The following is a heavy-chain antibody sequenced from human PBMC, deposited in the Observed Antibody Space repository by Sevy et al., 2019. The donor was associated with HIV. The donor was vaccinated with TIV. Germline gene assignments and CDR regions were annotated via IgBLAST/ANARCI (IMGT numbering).Heavy chain of an antibody. CDR2: ITPNNGTT. Sequence: ASVKVSCKASGYTFTNYHITWVRQAPGQGLEWMGWITPNNGTTNYAQRLRGRVTMTTDTSTSTAYMELRSLRSDDTAVYYCARAPSGSQGPGQYFHHWGQGTLVTVSS. CDR1: GYTFTNYH. V-gene: IGHV1-18*01. D-gene: IGHD1-26*01. J-gene: IGHJ1*01. CDR3: ARAPSGSQGPGQYFHH.